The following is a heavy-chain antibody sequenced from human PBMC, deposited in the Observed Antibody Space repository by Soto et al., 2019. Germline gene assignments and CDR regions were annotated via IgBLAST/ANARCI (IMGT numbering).Heavy chain of an antibody. V-gene: IGHV4-59*08. Sequence: PSETLSLTCSVSGASISSNFWSWVRQPPGKGLEWIGYIYFGGTTQSNPSLKGRATISLDTSKNQFTLNLASVTAADTAVYYCARHQSHSSSYVDPWGQGTLVTVSS. CDR3: ARHQSHSSSYVDP. J-gene: IGHJ5*02. CDR2: IYFGGTT. D-gene: IGHD6-13*01. CDR1: GASISSNF.